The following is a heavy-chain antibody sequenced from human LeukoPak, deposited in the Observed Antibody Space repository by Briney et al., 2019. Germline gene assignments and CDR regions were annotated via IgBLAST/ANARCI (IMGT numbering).Heavy chain of an antibody. CDR3: AKDDYSKSDAFDI. V-gene: IGHV3-30*18. CDR2: ISYDGGNK. J-gene: IGHJ3*02. D-gene: IGHD4-11*01. CDR1: GLTFSSYG. Sequence: GGSLRLSCAASGLTFSSYGMHWVRQAPGKGLEWVAVISYDGGNKYYADSVKGRFTISRDNSKNTLYLQMNSLRAEDTAVYYCAKDDYSKSDAFDIWGQGTMVTVSS.